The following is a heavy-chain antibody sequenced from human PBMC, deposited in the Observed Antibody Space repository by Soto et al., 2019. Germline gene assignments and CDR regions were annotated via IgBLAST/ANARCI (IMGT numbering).Heavy chain of an antibody. CDR3: ARVDCSGGSCYSLGWFDP. D-gene: IGHD2-15*01. J-gene: IGHJ5*02. Sequence: ASVKVSCKASGGTFSSYTISWVRQAPGQGLEWMGRIIPILGIANYAQKFQGRVTITADESTSTAYMELSSLRSEDTAVYYCARVDCSGGSCYSLGWFDPWGQGTLVTVSS. V-gene: IGHV1-69*02. CDR1: GGTFSSYT. CDR2: IIPILGIA.